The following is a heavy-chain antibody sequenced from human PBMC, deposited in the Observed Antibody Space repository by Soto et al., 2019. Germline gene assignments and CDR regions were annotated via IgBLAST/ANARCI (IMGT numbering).Heavy chain of an antibody. V-gene: IGHV4-31*03. J-gene: IGHJ4*02. Sequence: TLSLTCTVSGGSISSGGYYWTWIRHHPEKGLEWIGYIYYTGNTYYNPSLKSRVTMSVDTSKNQFSLKLSSVTAADTAVYYCARDYGDYFDYWGQGTLVTVSS. CDR3: ARDYGDYFDY. CDR2: IYYTGNT. D-gene: IGHD4-17*01. CDR1: GGSISSGGYY.